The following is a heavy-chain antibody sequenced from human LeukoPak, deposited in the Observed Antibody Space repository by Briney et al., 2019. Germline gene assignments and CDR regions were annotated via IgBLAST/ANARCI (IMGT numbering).Heavy chain of an antibody. CDR2: VNHSGST. Sequence: SETLSLTCTVSGGSISSSRYYWSWIRQPPGKGLEWIGEVNHSGSTNYNPSLKSRVTISVDTSKNQFSLKLSSVTAADTAVYYCALGVMAAARDDYWGQGTLVTVSS. V-gene: IGHV4-39*07. J-gene: IGHJ4*02. CDR1: GGSISSSRYY. CDR3: ALGVMAAARDDY. D-gene: IGHD6-25*01.